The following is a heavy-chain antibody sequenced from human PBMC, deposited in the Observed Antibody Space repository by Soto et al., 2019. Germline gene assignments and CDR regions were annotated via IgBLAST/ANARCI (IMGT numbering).Heavy chain of an antibody. CDR3: AARDCGGDCYLNRFDY. V-gene: IGHV1-69*13. J-gene: IGHJ4*02. Sequence: SVKVSCKASGYTFTSYAMHWVRQAPGQRLEWMGGIIPIFGTANYAQKFQGRVTITADASTSTAYMELSSLRSEDTAVYYCAARDCGGDCYLNRFDYWGQGTLVTVSS. CDR1: GYTFTSYA. CDR2: IIPIFGTA. D-gene: IGHD2-21*02.